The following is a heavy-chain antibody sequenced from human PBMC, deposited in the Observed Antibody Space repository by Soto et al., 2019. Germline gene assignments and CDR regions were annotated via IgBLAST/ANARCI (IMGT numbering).Heavy chain of an antibody. CDR3: ARGAGHSSSPDYHYYGMDV. Sequence: GASVKVSCKASGYTFTGYYMHWVRQAPGQGLEWMGWINPNSGGTNYAQKFQGWVTMTRDTSISTAYMELSRLRSDDTAVYYCARGAGHSSSPDYHYYGMDVWGQGTTVTVSS. D-gene: IGHD6-6*01. CDR1: GYTFTGYY. CDR2: INPNSGGT. V-gene: IGHV1-2*04. J-gene: IGHJ6*02.